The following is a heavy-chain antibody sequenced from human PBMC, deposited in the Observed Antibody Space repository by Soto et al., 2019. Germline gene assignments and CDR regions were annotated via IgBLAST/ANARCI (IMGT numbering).Heavy chain of an antibody. CDR2: VNPIVGMS. V-gene: IGHV1-69*02. CDR1: GGTFNSYT. J-gene: IGHJ4*02. CDR3: AASYCSGSTHFDS. Sequence: QVQLVQSGAEVKKPGSSVKVSCTASGGTFNSYTLNWVRQAPGQRLEWVGRVNPIVGMSDSASKFQGRVTTTAHRSTSKAYMDPPGLNSEDTAVYCCAASYCSGSTHFDSWCQGTLVTLSS. D-gene: IGHD3-10*01.